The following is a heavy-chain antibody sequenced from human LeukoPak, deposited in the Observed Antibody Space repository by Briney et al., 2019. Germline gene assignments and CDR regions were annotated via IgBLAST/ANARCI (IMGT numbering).Heavy chain of an antibody. J-gene: IGHJ4*02. CDR1: GFTFNSYA. Sequence: PGGSLRLSCAASGFTFNSYAMSWVRQAPGKGLEWVSAITDSGGSTYYADSVKGRFTISRDNSKNTLYLQMNSLRAEDTAVYYCAHSAVWGSYRHFDYWGQGTLVTVSS. CDR3: AHSAVWGSYRHFDY. CDR2: ITDSGGST. V-gene: IGHV3-23*01. D-gene: IGHD3-16*02.